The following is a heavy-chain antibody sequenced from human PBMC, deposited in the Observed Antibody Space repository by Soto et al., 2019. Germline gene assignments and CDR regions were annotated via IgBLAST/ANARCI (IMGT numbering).Heavy chain of an antibody. CDR2: INAGNGNT. Sequence: ASVKVSCKASGYTFTSYAMHWVRQAPGQRLEWMGWINAGNGNTKYSQKFQGRVTITRDTSASTAYMELSSLRSEDTAVYYCARNQLRWLSDYYYYYGMDVWGQGTKVTVSS. CDR3: ARNQLRWLSDYYYYYGMDV. D-gene: IGHD2-2*01. CDR1: GYTFTSYA. J-gene: IGHJ6*02. V-gene: IGHV1-3*01.